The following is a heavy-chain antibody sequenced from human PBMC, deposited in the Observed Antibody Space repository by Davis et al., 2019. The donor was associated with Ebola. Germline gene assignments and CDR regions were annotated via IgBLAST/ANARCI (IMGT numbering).Heavy chain of an antibody. CDR2: IYYSGST. D-gene: IGHD3-10*02. CDR1: GGSISSGGYY. V-gene: IGHV4-31*03. Sequence: MPSETLSLTCTVSGGSISSGGYYWSWIRQHPGKGLEWIGYIYYSGSTYYNPSLKSRVTISVDTSKNQFSLKLSSVTAADTAVYYCARVQCSGCSGSKYYYYYYGMDVWGQGTTVTVSS. CDR3: ARVQCSGCSGSKYYYYYYGMDV. J-gene: IGHJ6*02.